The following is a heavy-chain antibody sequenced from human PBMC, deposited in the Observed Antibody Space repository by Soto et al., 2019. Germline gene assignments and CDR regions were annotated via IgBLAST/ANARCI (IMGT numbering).Heavy chain of an antibody. CDR2: IYYRGNT. J-gene: IGHJ6*02. CDR1: GDSINSDNYY. D-gene: IGHD3-9*01. CDR3: ARGRYFDWFLNRYYDYGLDV. V-gene: IGHV4-39*01. Sequence: SETLSLTCSVSGDSINSDNYYWGWIRQPPGKRLEWIGSIYYRGNTYYNPSLKTRVTISLDTYKSQFSLKLNSVTAAVRAMYYCARGRYFDWFLNRYYDYGLDVWGQGTTVTVSS.